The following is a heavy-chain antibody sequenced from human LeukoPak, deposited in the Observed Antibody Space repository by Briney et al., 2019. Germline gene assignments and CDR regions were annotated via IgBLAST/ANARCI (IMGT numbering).Heavy chain of an antibody. D-gene: IGHD3-10*01. CDR3: ARVFKSGGPLDY. V-gene: IGHV3-11*04. Sequence: GGSLRLSCAASGFTFSDYYISCIRQAPGKGLVWVSYISKSGSTTYYADSVKGRFTISRDNAKNSLYLQMNSLRAEDTAVYYCARVFKSGGPLDYWGQGTLVTISS. CDR1: GFTFSDYY. CDR2: ISKSGSTT. J-gene: IGHJ4*02.